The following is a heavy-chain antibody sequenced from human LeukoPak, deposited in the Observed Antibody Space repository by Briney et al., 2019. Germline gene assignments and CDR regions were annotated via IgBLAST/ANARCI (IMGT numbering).Heavy chain of an antibody. CDR2: IIPIFGTA. V-gene: IGHV1-69*05. Sequence: SVKVSCKASGGTFSSYAISWVRQAPGQGLEWMGRIIPIFGTANYAQKFQGRVTITTDESTSTAYMELSSLRSEDTAVYYCAREPSAITLKRAQGESYFDYWGQGTLVTVSS. J-gene: IGHJ4*02. CDR1: GGTFSSYA. CDR3: AREPSAITLKRAQGESYFDY. D-gene: IGHD5-12*01.